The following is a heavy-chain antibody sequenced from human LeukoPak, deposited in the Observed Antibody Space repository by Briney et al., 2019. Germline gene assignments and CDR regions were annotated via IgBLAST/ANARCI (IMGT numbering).Heavy chain of an antibody. CDR3: AGSTYYYDSSGYRYFDY. D-gene: IGHD3-22*01. CDR1: GGSISSYC. J-gene: IGHJ4*02. Sequence: SETLSLTCTVSGGSISSYCWSWIRQPAGKGLEWIGRIYTSGSTNYNPSLKSRVTISVDTSKNQFSLKLSSVTAADTAVYYCAGSTYYYDSSGYRYFDYWGQGTLVTVSS. CDR2: IYTSGST. V-gene: IGHV4-4*07.